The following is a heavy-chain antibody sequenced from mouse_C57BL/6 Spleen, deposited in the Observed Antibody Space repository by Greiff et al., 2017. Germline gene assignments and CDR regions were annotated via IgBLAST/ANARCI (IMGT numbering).Heavy chain of an antibody. J-gene: IGHJ1*03. D-gene: IGHD1-1*01. CDR2: IWGDGST. CDR1: GFSLTSYG. V-gene: IGHV2-3*01. Sequence: VMLVESGPGLVAPSQSLSITCTVSGFSLTSYGVSWVRQPPGKGLEWLGVIWGDGSTKYHSALISRLSISKDNSKSQVFLKLNSLQTDDTATYYCAKPGVLRTHWYFDVWGTGTTVTVSS. CDR3: AKPGVLRTHWYFDV.